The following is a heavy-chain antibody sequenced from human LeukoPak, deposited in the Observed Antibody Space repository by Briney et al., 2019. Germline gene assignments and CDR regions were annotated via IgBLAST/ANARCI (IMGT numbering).Heavy chain of an antibody. D-gene: IGHD6-19*01. Sequence: SETLSLTCTVSGGSISSGSYYWSWIRQSAGKGLEWIGRIYSTGSTSYNPSLESRVTISRDTSKNQFSLKLSSVTAADAAVYYCARQSSGWDAFDIWGQGTMVTVSS. V-gene: IGHV4-61*02. J-gene: IGHJ3*02. CDR2: IYSTGST. CDR3: ARQSSGWDAFDI. CDR1: GGSISSGSYY.